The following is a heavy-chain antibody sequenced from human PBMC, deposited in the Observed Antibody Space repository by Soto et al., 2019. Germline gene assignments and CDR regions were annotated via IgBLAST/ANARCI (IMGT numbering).Heavy chain of an antibody. Sequence: QVQLQESGPGLVKPSETLSLTCTVSGGSFKSGSYSWSWIRQPPGKGLVWIGYVYPTGRTSYNPSLKSRVSISMETSKNQFSLNLESVTAADTAVYFCARDFAYFDSWGQGTLVTVSS. V-gene: IGHV4-61*01. CDR1: GGSFKSGSYS. D-gene: IGHD3-3*01. CDR3: ARDFAYFDS. CDR2: VYPTGRT. J-gene: IGHJ4*02.